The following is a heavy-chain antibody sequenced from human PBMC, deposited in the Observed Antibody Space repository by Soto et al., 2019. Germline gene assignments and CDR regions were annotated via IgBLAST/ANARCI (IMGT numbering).Heavy chain of an antibody. J-gene: IGHJ5*02. Sequence: QLQLQESGPGLVKPSETLSLTCTVSGGSISSSSYYWGWIRQPPGKGLEWIGSIYYSGSTYYNPSLKSRVTISVDTFKNQFSLKLSSVTAADTAVYYCARSPYDFWSGFNWFDPWGQGTLVTVSS. CDR2: IYYSGST. D-gene: IGHD3-3*01. CDR1: GGSISSSSYY. V-gene: IGHV4-39*01. CDR3: ARSPYDFWSGFNWFDP.